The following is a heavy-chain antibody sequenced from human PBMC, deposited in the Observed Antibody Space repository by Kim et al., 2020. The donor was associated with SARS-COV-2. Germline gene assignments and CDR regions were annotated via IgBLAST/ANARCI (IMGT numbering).Heavy chain of an antibody. CDR1: GGSISSYY. J-gene: IGHJ6*02. Sequence: SETLSLTCTVSGGSISSYYWSWIRQPPGKGLEWIGYIYYSGSTNYNPSLKSRVTISVDTSKNQFSLKLSSVTAADTAVYYCAARIYGDLLNYYYYGMDVWGQGTTVTVSS. D-gene: IGHD4-17*01. CDR2: IYYSGST. CDR3: AARIYGDLLNYYYYGMDV. V-gene: IGHV4-59*13.